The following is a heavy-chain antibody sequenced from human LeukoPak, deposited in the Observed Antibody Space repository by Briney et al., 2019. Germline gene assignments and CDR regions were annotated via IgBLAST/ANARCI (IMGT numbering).Heavy chain of an antibody. J-gene: IGHJ6*02. CDR2: IIPIFGTA. CDR3: AIKSGLGYGDKRYYYYYGMDV. Sequence: SVKVSCKVSGYTLTELSMHWVRQAPGQGLEWMGGIIPIFGTANYAQKFQGRVTITADESTSTAYMELSSLRSEDTAVYYCAIKSGLGYGDKRYYYYYGMDVWGQGTTVTVSS. D-gene: IGHD4-17*01. V-gene: IGHV1-69*13. CDR1: GYTLTELS.